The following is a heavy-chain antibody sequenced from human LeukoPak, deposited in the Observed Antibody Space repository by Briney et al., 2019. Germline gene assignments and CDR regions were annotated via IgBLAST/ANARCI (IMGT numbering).Heavy chain of an antibody. D-gene: IGHD3-22*01. Sequence: SETLSLTCTVSGGSISSYYWSWIRQPAGQGLEWIGRIYTSGSTYYSPSLKSRVTISVDTSKNQFSLNLTSVTAADTAVYYCAAMRWMKVVTWGQGTLVTVSS. CDR1: GGSISSYY. CDR2: IYTSGST. V-gene: IGHV4-4*07. CDR3: AAMRWMKVVT. J-gene: IGHJ5*02.